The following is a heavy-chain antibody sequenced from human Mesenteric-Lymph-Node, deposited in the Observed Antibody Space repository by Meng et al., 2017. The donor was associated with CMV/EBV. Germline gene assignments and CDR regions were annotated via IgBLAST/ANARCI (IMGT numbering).Heavy chain of an antibody. V-gene: IGHV4-30-4*08. CDR2: IYYSGST. CDR3: AREVSRYYFDY. CDR1: GGSISSGDYY. D-gene: IGHD3-16*02. Sequence: SKTLSLTCTVSGGSISSGDYYWSWIRQPPGKGLEWIGYIYYSGSTYYNPSLKSRVTISVDTSKNQFSLKLSSVTAADTAVYYCAREVSRYYFDYWGQGTLVTVSS. J-gene: IGHJ4*02.